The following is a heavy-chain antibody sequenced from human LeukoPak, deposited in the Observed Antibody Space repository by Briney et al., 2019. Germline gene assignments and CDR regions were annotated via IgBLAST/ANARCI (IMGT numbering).Heavy chain of an antibody. V-gene: IGHV3-30*02. CDR2: IRYDGSNK. CDR3: ARPPGGCSGGSCYSSYFDY. CDR1: GFTFSSYG. Sequence: GGSLRLSCAASGFTFSSYGMHWVRQAPGKGLEWVAFIRYDGSNKYYADSVKGRFTISRDNSKNTLYLQMNSLRAEDTAVYYCARPPGGCSGGSCYSSYFDYWGQGTLVTVSS. J-gene: IGHJ4*02. D-gene: IGHD2-15*01.